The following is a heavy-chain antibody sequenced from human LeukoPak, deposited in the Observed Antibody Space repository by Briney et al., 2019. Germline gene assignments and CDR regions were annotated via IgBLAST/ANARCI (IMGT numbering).Heavy chain of an antibody. CDR3: ARVPRLLWFGELPRDDY. Sequence: PSETLSLTCTVSVGSITTSSYYRGWIRQPPGKGLEWIGYIYYSGSTYYNPSLKSRVTISVDTSKDQFSLKLSSVTAADTAVYHCARVPRLLWFGELPRDDYWGQGTLVTVSS. CDR2: IYYSGST. J-gene: IGHJ4*02. V-gene: IGHV4-30-4*08. CDR1: VGSITTSSYY. D-gene: IGHD3-10*01.